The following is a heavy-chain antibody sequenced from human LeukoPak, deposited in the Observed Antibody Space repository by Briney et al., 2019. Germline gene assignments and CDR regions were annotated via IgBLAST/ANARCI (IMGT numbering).Heavy chain of an antibody. CDR3: ARVEYYYDSSGYCDH. D-gene: IGHD3-22*01. J-gene: IGHJ5*02. Sequence: PGGSLRLSCAASGFTFSSYWMSWVRQAPGKGLEWVANIKQDGSEKYYVDSVKGRFTISRDHAKNSLYLQMNSLRAEDTAVYYCARVEYYYDSSGYCDHWGQGTLVTVSS. CDR1: GFTFSSYW. V-gene: IGHV3-7*01. CDR2: IKQDGSEK.